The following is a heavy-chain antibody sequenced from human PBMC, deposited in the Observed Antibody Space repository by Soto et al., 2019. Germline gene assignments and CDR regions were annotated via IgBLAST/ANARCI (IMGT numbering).Heavy chain of an antibody. D-gene: IGHD5-12*01. CDR2: INHSGST. J-gene: IGHJ3*02. Sequence: SETLSLTCAVYGGSFSCYYWSWIRQPPGKGLEWIGEINHSGSTNYNPSLKSRVTISVDTSKNQFSLKLSSVTAADTAVYYCGRIGLVPYAFDIWGQGTMVTVSS. V-gene: IGHV4-34*01. CDR3: GRIGLVPYAFDI. CDR1: GGSFSCYY.